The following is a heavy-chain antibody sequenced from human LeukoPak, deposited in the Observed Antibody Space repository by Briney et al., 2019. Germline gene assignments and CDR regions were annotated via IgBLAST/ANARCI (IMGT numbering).Heavy chain of an antibody. CDR3: VYSSSLGTGFDY. CDR1: GFTFSSYA. Sequence: PGGSLRLSCAASGFTFSSYAMSWVRHAPGKGLEWVSAISGSGGSTYYADSVKGRFTISRDNSKNTLYLQMNSLRAEDTAVYYCVYSSSLGTGFDYWGQGTLVTVSS. V-gene: IGHV3-23*01. CDR2: ISGSGGST. D-gene: IGHD6-13*01. J-gene: IGHJ4*02.